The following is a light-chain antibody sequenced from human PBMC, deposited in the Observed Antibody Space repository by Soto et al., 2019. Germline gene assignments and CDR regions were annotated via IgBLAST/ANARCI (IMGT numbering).Light chain of an antibody. V-gene: IGLV2-14*01. CDR1: NSDVGAYGF. J-gene: IGLJ1*01. CDR2: EVS. Sequence: QSPLTQPASVSGSLGQSITIACTGTNSDVGAYGFVSWYRHHPGKAPQLIIYEVSNRPSGVSNRFSGSKSGNTASLTISGLQAEDEAHYYCCSYSSSSTLVFGTGTKVTVL. CDR3: CSYSSSSTLV.